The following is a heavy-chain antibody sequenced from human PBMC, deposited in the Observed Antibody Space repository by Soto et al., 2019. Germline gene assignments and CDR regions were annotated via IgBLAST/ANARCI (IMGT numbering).Heavy chain of an antibody. CDR2: IYSSGNT. J-gene: IGHJ4*02. V-gene: IGHV4-30-4*01. CDR1: GGSIINGDYY. CDR3: ARGGHSYDSSGAIDY. D-gene: IGHD3-22*01. Sequence: QVHLQESGPGLVKPSQTLSLTCTVSGGSIINGDYYWSWIRQPPGKGREWTGYIYSSGNTYYNPSLNSRVTISLDTSRNRFCLKLSSVSAADTAVYYCARGGHSYDSSGAIDYWGQGTLVTVSS.